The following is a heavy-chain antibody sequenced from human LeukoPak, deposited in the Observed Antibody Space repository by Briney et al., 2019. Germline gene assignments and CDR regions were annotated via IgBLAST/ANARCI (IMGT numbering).Heavy chain of an antibody. CDR2: GHTSGTT. V-gene: IGHV4-61*02. D-gene: IGHD6-19*01. CDR3: PRAHNRPVSGWDWADAFDI. CDR1: GGSISSGSYY. J-gene: IGHJ3*02. Sequence: SETLSLTCTVSGGSISSGSYYWSWIRQPAGKGLEWIGRGHTSGTTNYNPSLKSRVIISVDTSKNQFSLKLSSVTAADTAVYYCPRAHNRPVSGWDWADAFDIWGQGTMVTVSS.